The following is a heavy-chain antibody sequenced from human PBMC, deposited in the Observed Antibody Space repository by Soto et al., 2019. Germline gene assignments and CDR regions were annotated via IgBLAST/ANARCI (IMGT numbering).Heavy chain of an antibody. CDR3: ARESGGYDSSTRYGLDV. V-gene: IGHV4-31*03. J-gene: IGHJ6*02. Sequence: SETLSLTCSVSGGSISSVGHYWTWIRQQPGKGLEWIGYIYYSGSTDYNPSLKSRVTISVDRSKNQFSLNLSSVTAADTAIYYCARESGGYDSSTRYGLDVWRQRTPVTVSS. CDR2: IYYSGST. D-gene: IGHD6-25*01. CDR1: GGSISSVGHY.